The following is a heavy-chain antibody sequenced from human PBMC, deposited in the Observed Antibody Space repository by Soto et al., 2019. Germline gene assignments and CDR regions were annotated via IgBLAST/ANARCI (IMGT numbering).Heavy chain of an antibody. CDR2: IRSKANSYAT. Sequence: EVQLVESGGGLVQPGGSLKLSCAASGFTFSGSAMHWVRQASGKGLEWVGRIRSKANSYATAYAASVKGRFTISRDDSKNTAYLQMNRLKTDDTAVYYCMRGMDVWGQGTTVTVSS. CDR1: GFTFSGSA. CDR3: MRGMDV. V-gene: IGHV3-73*02. J-gene: IGHJ6*02.